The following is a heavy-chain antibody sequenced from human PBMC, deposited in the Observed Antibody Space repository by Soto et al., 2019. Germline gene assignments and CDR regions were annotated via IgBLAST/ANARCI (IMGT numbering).Heavy chain of an antibody. Sequence: QVQLQESGPGLVKPSQTLSLTCTVSGGSISSGGYYWSWIRQHPGKGLEWIGYIYYSGSTYYNPSLKSRVTISVDTSQNQFSLKLSSVTAADTAVYYCARVVDSNPLYGMDVWGQGTTVTVSS. CDR3: ARVVDSNPLYGMDV. D-gene: IGHD4-4*01. CDR1: GGSISSGGYY. V-gene: IGHV4-31*03. J-gene: IGHJ6*02. CDR2: IYYSGST.